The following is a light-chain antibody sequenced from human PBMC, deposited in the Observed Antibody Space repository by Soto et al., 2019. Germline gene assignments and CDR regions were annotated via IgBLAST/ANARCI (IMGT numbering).Light chain of an antibody. V-gene: IGKV3-11*01. CDR3: QQRSNWPRT. Sequence: IVLTQSPATLSLSPGIRATLSCRASQNISSYLIWYPQKPGQAPRLLIYDVSNRETGIPARFSGSGAGTDFTLTISSLEPEDFEVDYCQQRSNWPRTFGQGTKVDIK. J-gene: IGKJ1*01. CDR2: DVS. CDR1: QNISSY.